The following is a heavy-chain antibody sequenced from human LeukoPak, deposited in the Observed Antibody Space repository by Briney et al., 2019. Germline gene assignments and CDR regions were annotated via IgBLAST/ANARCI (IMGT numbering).Heavy chain of an antibody. V-gene: IGHV3-30*02. D-gene: IGHD3-9*01. CDR1: GFTFSSYG. CDR3: ARVTYYDILTGPSPYAFDI. CDR2: IRYDGSNK. Sequence: WGSLRLSCAASGFTFSSYGMRWVRQAPGKGLEWVAFIRYDGSNKYYADSVKGRFTISRDNSKNTLYLQMNSLRAEDTALYHCARVTYYDILTGPSPYAFDIWGQGTMVTVSS. J-gene: IGHJ3*02.